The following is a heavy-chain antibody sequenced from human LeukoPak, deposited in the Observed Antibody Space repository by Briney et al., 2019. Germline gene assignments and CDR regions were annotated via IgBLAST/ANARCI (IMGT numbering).Heavy chain of an antibody. CDR3: ARTHYGDLGSGWYFDL. CDR2: IYYSGST. CDR1: GGSISSSSYY. Sequence: SETLSLTCTVSGGSISSSSYYWGWIRQPPGKGLEWIGSIYYSGSTYYNPSLKSRVTISVDTSKNQFSLKLSSVTAADTAVYYCARTHYGDLGSGWYFDLWGRGTLVSVSS. D-gene: IGHD4-17*01. V-gene: IGHV4-39*07. J-gene: IGHJ2*01.